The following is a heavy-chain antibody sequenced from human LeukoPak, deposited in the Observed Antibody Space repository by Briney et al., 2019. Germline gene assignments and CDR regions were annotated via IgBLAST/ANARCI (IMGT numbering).Heavy chain of an antibody. CDR2: INHSGST. J-gene: IGHJ4*02. D-gene: IGHD5-24*01. CDR3: ARGTRWLQSTAFDY. Sequence: SETLSLTCAVYGGSFSGYYWSWLRQPPGKGLEWIGEINHSGSTNYNPSLKSRVTISVDTSKNQFSLKLSSVTAADTAVYYCARGTRWLQSTAFDYWGQGTLVTVSS. CDR1: GGSFSGYY. V-gene: IGHV4-34*01.